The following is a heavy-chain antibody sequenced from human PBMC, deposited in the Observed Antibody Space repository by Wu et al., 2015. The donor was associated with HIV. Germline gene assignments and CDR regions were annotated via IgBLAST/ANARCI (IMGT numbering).Heavy chain of an antibody. CDR1: GYTFTGYY. Sequence: QVQLVQSGAEVKKPGASVKVSCKASGYTFTGYYMHWVRQAPGQGLEWMGWINPNSGGTNYAQKFQGRVTMTRDTSISTAYMELSRLRSDDTAVYYCARDAGDSSSSVYYYYYMDVWGKGTTVTVSS. J-gene: IGHJ6*03. CDR3: ARDAGDSSSSVYYYYYMDV. V-gene: IGHV1-2*02. D-gene: IGHD6-6*01. CDR2: INPNSGGT.